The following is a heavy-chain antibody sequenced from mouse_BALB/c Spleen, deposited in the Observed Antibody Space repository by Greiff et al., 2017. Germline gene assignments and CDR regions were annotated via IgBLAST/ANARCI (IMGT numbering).Heavy chain of an antibody. CDR2: ISSGGSYT. CDR1: GFTFSSYT. Sequence: EVQRVESGGGLVKPGGSLKLSCAASGFTFSSYTMSWVRQTPEKRLEWVATISSGGSYTYYPDSVKGRFTISRDNAKNTLYLQMSSLKSEDTAMYYCTRDKFITTVVATDAMDYWGQGTSVTVSS. D-gene: IGHD1-1*01. V-gene: IGHV5-6-4*01. J-gene: IGHJ4*01. CDR3: TRDKFITTVVATDAMDY.